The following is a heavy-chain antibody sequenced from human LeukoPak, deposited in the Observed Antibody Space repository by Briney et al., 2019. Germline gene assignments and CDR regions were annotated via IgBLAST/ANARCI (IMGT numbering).Heavy chain of an antibody. Sequence: SDSLSLTCTVSGGSISGNYWSWIRQPPRKGLEWLGYIYSSGSTNYNPSLKSRVTISVVTSKNHFSLKLGSVTAADTAVYYCAMHTVNAGVWRFDPWGQGTLVNVFS. CDR2: IYSSGST. J-gene: IGHJ5*02. CDR1: GGSISGNY. D-gene: IGHD4-17*01. V-gene: IGHV4-59*07. CDR3: AMHTVNAGVWRFDP.